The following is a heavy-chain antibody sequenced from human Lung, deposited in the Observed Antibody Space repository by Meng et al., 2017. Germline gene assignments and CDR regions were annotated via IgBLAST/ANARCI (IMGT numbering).Heavy chain of an antibody. Sequence: QVQLVQSGDEVKAPGASVRLSGMASGYTFTNYAIHWVRQAPGQRLEWMGWITAGNGNTKYSQKFQGRVTIIRDTSASTVYMELSSLRSEDTAVYYCARGDQPWPHRFDPWGQGTRVTVAS. CDR1: GYTFTNYA. CDR2: ITAGNGNT. V-gene: IGHV1-3*01. CDR3: ARGDQPWPHRFDP. J-gene: IGHJ5*02. D-gene: IGHD6-19*01.